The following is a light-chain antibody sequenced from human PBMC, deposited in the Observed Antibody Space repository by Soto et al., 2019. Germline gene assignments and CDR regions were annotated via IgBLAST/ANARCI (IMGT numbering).Light chain of an antibody. CDR1: QTVRNNY. J-gene: IGKJ1*01. V-gene: IGKV3D-20*02. CDR2: DAS. Sequence: EFVLPQSPGTLSLSPGERATLSCRASQTVRNNYLAWYQQKPGQAPRLLIYDASSRATGIPDRFSGGGSGTDFTLTISDVQPEDFAVYYCHQRQSWPRTFGQGTKVDIK. CDR3: HQRQSWPRT.